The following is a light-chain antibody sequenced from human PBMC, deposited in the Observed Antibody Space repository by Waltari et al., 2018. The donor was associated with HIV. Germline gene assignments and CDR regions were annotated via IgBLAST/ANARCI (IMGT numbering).Light chain of an antibody. CDR1: QSLLNSNTYTY. V-gene: IGKV2-28*01. Sequence: IVMTQSPLSLPVTPGEPASISCSSCQSLLNSNTYTYLDWYLQKPGQSPHLLIYLASNRASGVPDRFSGSQSGTDFTLKISRVEAEDVGVYYCMQALQTPYTFGQGTKLEIK. CDR2: LAS. J-gene: IGKJ2*01. CDR3: MQALQTPYT.